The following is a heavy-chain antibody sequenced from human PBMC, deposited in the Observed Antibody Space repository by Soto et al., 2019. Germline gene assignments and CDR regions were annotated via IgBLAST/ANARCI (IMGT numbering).Heavy chain of an antibody. CDR2: IIPISDTT. V-gene: IGHV1-69*01. CDR1: GGTFSSYA. Sequence: QVQLVQSGAEVKKPGSSVKVSCKASGGTFSSYAISWVRQAPGQGLEWMGGIIPISDTTNYAQKFQGRVTITADESTSTAYMELSSLRSEDTAVYYCARSQGSSTSLEIYYYYYYGMDGWGQGTRVTVSS. CDR3: ARSQGSSTSLEIYYYYYYGMDG. D-gene: IGHD2-2*01. J-gene: IGHJ6*02.